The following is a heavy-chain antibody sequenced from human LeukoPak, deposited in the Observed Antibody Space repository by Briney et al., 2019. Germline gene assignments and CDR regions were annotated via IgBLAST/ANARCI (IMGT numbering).Heavy chain of an antibody. CDR1: GYTFTGYY. V-gene: IGHV1-69*05. CDR3: ARSDYSTSSHMDV. D-gene: IGHD6-6*01. CDR2: INPIFGTA. Sequence: SVKVSCKASGYTFTGYYMHWVRQAPGQGLEWMGWINPIFGTANYAQKFQGRVTITTDESTSTAYMELSSLRSEDTAVYYCARSDYSTSSHMDVWGKGTTVTVSS. J-gene: IGHJ6*03.